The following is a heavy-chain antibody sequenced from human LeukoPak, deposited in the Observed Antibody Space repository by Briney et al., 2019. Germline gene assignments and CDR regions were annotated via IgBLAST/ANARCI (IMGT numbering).Heavy chain of an antibody. D-gene: IGHD2-2*01. V-gene: IGHV4-59*02. J-gene: IGHJ4*02. Sequence: SETLSLTFSVSGDSVSSYYWSWIRQPPGKGLEWIGYIYYSGSTNYNPSLKSRVTISVDTSKNQFSLKLSSVTAADTAVYYCARVRCSSPSCYVDYWGQGTLVTVSS. CDR1: GDSVSSYY. CDR2: IYYSGST. CDR3: ARVRCSSPSCYVDY.